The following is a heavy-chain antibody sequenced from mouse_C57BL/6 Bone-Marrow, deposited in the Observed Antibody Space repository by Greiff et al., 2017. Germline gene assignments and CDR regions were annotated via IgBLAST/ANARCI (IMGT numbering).Heavy chain of an antibody. J-gene: IGHJ1*03. V-gene: IGHV1-59*01. CDR2: IDPSDSYP. CDR1: GYTFTSYW. CDR3: ARDRDWYFDV. Sequence: VQLQQPGAELVRPGTSVKLSCKASGYTFTSYWMPWVKQRPGQGLEWIGVIDPSDSYPNYNQKFKGKATLTVDTSSSTAYMQRSSLTSEDSAGYYCARDRDWYFDVWGTGTTVTVSS.